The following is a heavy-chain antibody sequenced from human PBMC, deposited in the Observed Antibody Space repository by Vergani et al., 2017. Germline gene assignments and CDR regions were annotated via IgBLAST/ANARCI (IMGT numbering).Heavy chain of an antibody. CDR2: IYTSGST. CDR1: GGSISSGSYY. J-gene: IGHJ4*02. D-gene: IGHD2-21*01. Sequence: QVQLQESGPGLVKPSQTLSLTCTVSGGSISSGSYYWSWIRQPAGKGLEWIGRIYTSGSTNYNPSLKSRVTISVDTSKNQFSLKLSSVTAADTAVYYCAREGGGVKAFEDWGQGTLVTVSS. V-gene: IGHV4-61*02. CDR3: AREGGGVKAFED.